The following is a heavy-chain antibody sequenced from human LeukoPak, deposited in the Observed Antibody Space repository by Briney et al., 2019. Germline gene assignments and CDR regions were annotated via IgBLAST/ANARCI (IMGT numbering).Heavy chain of an antibody. D-gene: IGHD7-27*01. CDR2: ISDGGSRT. J-gene: IGHJ4*02. CDR1: GFSFSSYA. CDR3: AKVQLGIGVDY. V-gene: IGHV3-23*01. Sequence: PGGSLRLSCAASGFSFSSYAVSWVRQAPGRGLEWVSGISDGGSRTYYADSVKGRFTISRDDSKNTLYLQKNSLRAEDTAVYYCAKVQLGIGVDYWGQGTLVTVSS.